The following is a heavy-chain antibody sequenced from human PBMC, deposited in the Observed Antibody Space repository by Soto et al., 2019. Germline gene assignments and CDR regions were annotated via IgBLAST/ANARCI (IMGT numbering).Heavy chain of an antibody. CDR3: ARLDDVGFGLTGGI. Sequence: QLQLQESGPGLVKPSETLSLTCTVSGGSISSSSYYWGWIRQPPGKGLEWIGSIYYSGSTYYNPSLKSRVTISVDTSKNQFSLKLSSVTAADTAVYYCARLDDVGFGLTGGIWGQGTLVTVSS. CDR2: IYYSGST. CDR1: GGSISSSSYY. V-gene: IGHV4-39*01. D-gene: IGHD3-10*01. J-gene: IGHJ4*02.